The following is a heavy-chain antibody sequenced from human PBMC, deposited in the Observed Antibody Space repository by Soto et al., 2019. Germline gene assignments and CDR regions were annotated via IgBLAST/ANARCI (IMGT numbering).Heavy chain of an antibody. CDR1: GFTFSDYY. J-gene: IGHJ6*01. D-gene: IGHD6-6*01. V-gene: IGHV3-11*01. CDR3: ARDVEQLARYCYYYYGMEV. CDR2: ISSSGSTI. Sequence: QVQLVESGGGLVKPEGSLRLSCAASGFTFSDYYMSWFRQAPGKGLEWVSYISSSGSTIYYTDSVKGRFTISRENAKISLFLQINSLRAEDTAVYYCARDVEQLARYCYYYYGMEVW.